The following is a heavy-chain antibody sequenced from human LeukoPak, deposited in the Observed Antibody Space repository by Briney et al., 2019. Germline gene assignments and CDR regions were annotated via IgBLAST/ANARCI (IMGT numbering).Heavy chain of an antibody. D-gene: IGHD2-2*01. CDR2: INPNSGDT. Sequence: VASVKVSCKASGYTFTGYYMHRVRQAPGQGFEWMGWINPNSGDTNYAQKFQGRVTMTRDTSISTAHMELSRLRSDDTAVYYCARANPLYCSSTTCLFDYWGQGTLVTVSS. V-gene: IGHV1-2*02. CDR1: GYTFTGYY. J-gene: IGHJ4*02. CDR3: ARANPLYCSSTTCLFDY.